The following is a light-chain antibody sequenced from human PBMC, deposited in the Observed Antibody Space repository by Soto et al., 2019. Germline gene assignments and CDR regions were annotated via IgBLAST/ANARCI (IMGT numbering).Light chain of an antibody. CDR2: DAS. Sequence: EIVLTHSPATLSLSPGERATLSFSSSQSVSSYLAWYQQKPGQAPRLLIYDASNRATGIPARFSGSGSGTDFTPTISRLEPEDFAVYYCQQRSNWPTFGQGTRLEIK. J-gene: IGKJ5*01. CDR3: QQRSNWPT. V-gene: IGKV3-11*01. CDR1: QSVSSY.